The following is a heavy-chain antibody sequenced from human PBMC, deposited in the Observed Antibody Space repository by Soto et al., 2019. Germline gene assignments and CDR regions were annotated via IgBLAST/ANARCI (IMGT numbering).Heavy chain of an antibody. D-gene: IGHD6-13*01. CDR1: GGSFSNYY. Sequence: PSETLSLTCAVYGGSFSNYYWSWIRQPPGKGLEWIGEINQSGITNYNPSLKSRVTISEDASENQFSLKLSSVTAADTAVYYCARGNGIASRPADYWGQGTLVTVSS. CDR3: ARGNGIASRPADY. J-gene: IGHJ4*02. CDR2: INQSGIT. V-gene: IGHV4-34*01.